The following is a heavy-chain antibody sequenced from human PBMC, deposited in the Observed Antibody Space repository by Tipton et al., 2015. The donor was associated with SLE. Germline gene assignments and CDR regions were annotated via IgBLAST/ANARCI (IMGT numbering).Heavy chain of an antibody. CDR1: GFTFSNYG. Sequence: SLRLSCAASGFTFSNYGMHWVRQAPGKGLEWVAVIWYDGSNKYYADSVKGRFTISRDNSKNTLYLQMNSLRAEDTAVYYCASGPVGALGYWGQGTLVTVSS. J-gene: IGHJ4*02. CDR3: ASGPVGALGY. D-gene: IGHD1-26*01. V-gene: IGHV3-33*01. CDR2: IWYDGSNK.